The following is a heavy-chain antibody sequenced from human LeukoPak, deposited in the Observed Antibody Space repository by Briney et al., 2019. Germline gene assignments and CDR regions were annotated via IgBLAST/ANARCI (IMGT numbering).Heavy chain of an antibody. Sequence: GGSLRLSCVASGFTFTDYSMIWVRQAPGKGLEWVSYIRSSSSYIYYADSVRGRFTISRDNAKNSLYLQMNSLRADDTAVYYCARAHIVAAGLDYWGQGTLVTVSS. CDR2: IRSSSSYI. J-gene: IGHJ4*02. CDR1: GFTFTDYS. V-gene: IGHV3-21*01. CDR3: ARAHIVAAGLDY. D-gene: IGHD6-13*01.